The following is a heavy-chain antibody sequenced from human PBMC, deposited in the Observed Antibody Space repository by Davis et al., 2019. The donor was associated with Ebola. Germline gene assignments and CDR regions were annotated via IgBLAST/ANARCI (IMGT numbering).Heavy chain of an antibody. CDR1: GFTFGDYA. V-gene: IGHV3-49*04. Sequence: PGGSLRLSCPASGFTFGDYAMSWVRQAPGKGLEWVGFIRSKAYGGTTEYAASVKGRFTISRDDSKSIAYLQMDRLKTEDTAVYYCSRDYGGAGDYWGQGTLVTVSP. CDR3: SRDYGGAGDY. CDR2: IRSKAYGGTT. J-gene: IGHJ4*02. D-gene: IGHD4-23*01.